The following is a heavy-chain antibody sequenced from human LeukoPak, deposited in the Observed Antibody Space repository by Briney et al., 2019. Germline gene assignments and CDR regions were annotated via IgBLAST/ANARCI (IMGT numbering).Heavy chain of an antibody. J-gene: IGHJ5*02. D-gene: IGHD4-17*01. CDR1: GFTFSSYA. CDR3: AKHYGDYRNWFDP. CDR2: ISVSGGST. V-gene: IGHV3-23*01. Sequence: PGGSLRLSCAASGFTFSSYAMSWVRQAPGEGREWVSAISVSGGSTYYADSVKGRFTISRDNSKNTLYLQMNSLRAEDTAVYYCAKHYGDYRNWFDPWGQGTLVTVSS.